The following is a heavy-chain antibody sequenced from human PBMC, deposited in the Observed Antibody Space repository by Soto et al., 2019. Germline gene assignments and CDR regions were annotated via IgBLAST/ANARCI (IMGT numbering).Heavy chain of an antibody. V-gene: IGHV4-59*01. CDR3: ARVRGTAGKRYFDY. Sequence: PSETLSLTCTVSGGSMIAYYWNWMRQPPGKGLQWIGYIYYSGSTTYNPSLKSRVTISVDSSKYQFSLKLDSVTPADTAVYYCARVRGTAGKRYFDYWGPGTLVTVSS. CDR1: GGSMIAYY. D-gene: IGHD6-13*01. CDR2: IYYSGST. J-gene: IGHJ4*02.